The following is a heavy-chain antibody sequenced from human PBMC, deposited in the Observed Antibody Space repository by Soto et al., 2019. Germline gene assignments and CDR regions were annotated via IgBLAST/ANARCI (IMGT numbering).Heavy chain of an antibody. J-gene: IGHJ4*02. D-gene: IGHD2-8*02. CDR3: ARDKITGLFDY. V-gene: IGHV4-34*01. CDR2: INPSGST. CDR1: GGSFSGYY. Sequence: SETLSLTCAVYGGSFSGYYWSWIRQPPGKGLEWIGEINPSGSTNYTPSLKSRVTISGDTPKNQFSLKLTSVTAADTAVYYCARDKITGLFDYWGQGTLVTVSS.